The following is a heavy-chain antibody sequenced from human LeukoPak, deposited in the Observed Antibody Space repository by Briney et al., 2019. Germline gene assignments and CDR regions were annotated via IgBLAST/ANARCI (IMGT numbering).Heavy chain of an antibody. CDR2: INHSGST. J-gene: IGHJ4*02. CDR1: GGSFSGYY. Sequence: SETLSLTCAVYGGSFSGYYWSWIRQPPGKGLEWIGEINHSGSTNYNPSLKSRVTISVDTSKNQFSLKLSSVTAADTAVYYCARKWSNGYYNSTFDYWGQGTLVTVSS. D-gene: IGHD3-9*01. V-gene: IGHV4-34*01. CDR3: ARKWSNGYYNSTFDY.